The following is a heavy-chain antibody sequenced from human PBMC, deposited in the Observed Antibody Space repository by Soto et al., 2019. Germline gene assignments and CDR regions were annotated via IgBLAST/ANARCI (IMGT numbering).Heavy chain of an antibody. D-gene: IGHD2-2*01. CDR3: ARGKRDIVVVPAAIDAFDI. Sequence: QVQLVQSGAEVKKPGSSVKVSCKASGGTFSSYAISWVRQAPGQGLEWMGGIILIFGTANYAQKFQGRVTITADESTSTAYMELSSLRSEDTAVYYCARGKRDIVVVPAAIDAFDIWGQGTMVTVSS. CDR2: IILIFGTA. V-gene: IGHV1-69*01. CDR1: GGTFSSYA. J-gene: IGHJ3*02.